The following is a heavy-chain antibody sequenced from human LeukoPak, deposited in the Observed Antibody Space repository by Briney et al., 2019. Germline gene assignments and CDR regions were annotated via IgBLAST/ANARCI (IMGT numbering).Heavy chain of an antibody. Sequence: GGSLRLSCAASGFTVSNNFMSWVRQAPGKGLEWVSSISSSSSYIYYADSVKGRFTISRDKSKNTLYLQMNSLRAEDTAVYYCARGGYSYGFSDYWGQGTLVTVSS. CDR2: ISSSSSYI. D-gene: IGHD5-18*01. J-gene: IGHJ4*02. CDR1: GFTVSNNF. V-gene: IGHV3-21*04. CDR3: ARGGYSYGFSDY.